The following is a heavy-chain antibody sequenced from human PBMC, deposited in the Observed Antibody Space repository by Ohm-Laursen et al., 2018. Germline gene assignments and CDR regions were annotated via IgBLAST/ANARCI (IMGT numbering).Heavy chain of an antibody. Sequence: PSETLSLTCTVSGGSISSYYWSWIRQPPGKGLERIGYIYYSGSTNYNPSLKSRVTISVDTSKNQFSLKLSSVTAADTAVYYCARGGYYYDSSGHDYWGQGTLVTVSS. CDR2: IYYSGST. J-gene: IGHJ4*02. V-gene: IGHV4-59*01. CDR1: GGSISSYY. D-gene: IGHD3-22*01. CDR3: ARGGYYYDSSGHDY.